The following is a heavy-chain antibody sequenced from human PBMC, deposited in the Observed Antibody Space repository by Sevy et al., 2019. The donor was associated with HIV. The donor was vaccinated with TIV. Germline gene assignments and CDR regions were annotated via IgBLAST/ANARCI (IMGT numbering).Heavy chain of an antibody. Sequence: GGSLRLSCAASGFTFSSYGMHWVRQAPGKGLEWVAVIWYDGSNKYYADSVKGRFTISRDNSKNTLYLQMNSLRAEDTAVYYCARVGMATIMLDYWGQGTLVTVSS. CDR1: GFTFSSYG. J-gene: IGHJ4*02. D-gene: IGHD5-12*01. CDR2: IWYDGSNK. CDR3: ARVGMATIMLDY. V-gene: IGHV3-33*01.